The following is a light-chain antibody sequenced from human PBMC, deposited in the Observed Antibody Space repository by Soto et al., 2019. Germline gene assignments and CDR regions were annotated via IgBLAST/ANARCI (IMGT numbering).Light chain of an antibody. CDR1: SSDVGAYNS. J-gene: IGLJ1*01. V-gene: IGLV2-23*01. CDR3: CSSAPESTYV. Sequence: QSVLAQPASVSGSPGQSIIISCTGTSSDVGAYNSVSWYQQHPHKAPQVIIYKGTQRPSGVSNRFSGSTSGNAASLTISGLQADDEADYFCCSSAPESTYVFGSGTKLTVL. CDR2: KGT.